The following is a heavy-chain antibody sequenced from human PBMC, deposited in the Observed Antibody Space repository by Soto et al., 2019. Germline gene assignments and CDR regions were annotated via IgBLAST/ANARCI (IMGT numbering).Heavy chain of an antibody. D-gene: IGHD6-13*01. V-gene: IGHV1-8*01. CDR2: MNPNSGNT. J-gene: IGHJ4*02. Sequence: ASVKVSCKASGYTFTSYDINWVRQATGQGLEWMGWMNPNSGNTGYAQKFQGRVTMTRNTSISTAYMELSSLRSEDTAVYYCARGGKSSWYRYIDYWGQGTLVTVSS. CDR3: ARGGKSSWYRYIDY. CDR1: GYTFTSYD.